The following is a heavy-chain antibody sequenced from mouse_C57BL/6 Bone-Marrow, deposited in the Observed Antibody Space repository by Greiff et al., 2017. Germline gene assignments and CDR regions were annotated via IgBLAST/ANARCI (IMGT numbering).Heavy chain of an antibody. Sequence: VQLQQSGPELAKPGASVKLSCKASGYSFTSYWMHWVKQRPGKGLEWIGYINPSSGYTKYNQTFKDKATLTADKSSSTAYMQLSSLTYEDSEVYNYATFSNHYFDYWGQGTTLTVSS. CDR2: INPSSGYT. D-gene: IGHD2-5*01. CDR3: ATFSNHYFDY. J-gene: IGHJ2*01. CDR1: GYSFTSYW. V-gene: IGHV1-7*01.